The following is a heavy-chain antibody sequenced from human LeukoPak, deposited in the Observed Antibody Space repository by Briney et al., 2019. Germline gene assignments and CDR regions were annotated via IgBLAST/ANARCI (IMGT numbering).Heavy chain of an antibody. J-gene: IGHJ4*02. CDR1: GFTFDRFA. CDR2: IGSNGRST. CDR3: VNQISGWVY. D-gene: IGHD6-19*01. V-gene: IGHV3-64D*06. Sequence: GGSLRLSCSASGFTFDRFAMHWVRQAPGKGLVYLSGIGSNGRSTHNADSVKGRFTISRDNSKNTLFLQMTSLRAEDTAVYYCVNQISGWVYWGQGTLVTVSS.